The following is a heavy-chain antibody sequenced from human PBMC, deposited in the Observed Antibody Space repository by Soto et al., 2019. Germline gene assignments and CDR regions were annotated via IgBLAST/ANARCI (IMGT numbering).Heavy chain of an antibody. Sequence: QMQLVESGGGVVQAGTSLRLSCVASGFTFSSYGFHWVRQRPGKGLEWVAVISSDGRSEHYSASVKGRFSIAREKPGRAVYLQTTRLETDNPGVYYSAEEGPGGERHFYYGMDVWGQGTTVTVSS. CDR2: ISSDGRSE. D-gene: IGHD3-10*01. V-gene: IGHV3-30*18. CDR1: GFTFSSYG. CDR3: AEEGPGGERHFYYGMDV. J-gene: IGHJ6*02.